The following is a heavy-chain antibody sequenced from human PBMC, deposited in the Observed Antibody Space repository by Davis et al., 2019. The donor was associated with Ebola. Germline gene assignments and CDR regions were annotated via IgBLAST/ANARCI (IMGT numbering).Heavy chain of an antibody. CDR3: ARSIRRKTYNWFDP. J-gene: IGHJ5*02. Sequence: GESLKISCAASGFTFSSYDMHWVRQATGKGLEWVSAIGTAGDTYYPGSVKGRFTISRENAKNSLYLQMNSLRAGDTAVYYCARSIRRKTYNWFDPWGQGTLVTVSS. V-gene: IGHV3-13*01. CDR1: GFTFSSYD. D-gene: IGHD3-10*01. CDR2: IGTAGDT.